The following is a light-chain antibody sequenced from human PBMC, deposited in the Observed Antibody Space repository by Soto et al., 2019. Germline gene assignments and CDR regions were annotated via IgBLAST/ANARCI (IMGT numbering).Light chain of an antibody. CDR3: QQYGSPPWT. CDR1: QSVSSN. V-gene: IGKV3-15*01. CDR2: AAS. Sequence: EVVMAQSPATLSVSPGERATLSCRASQSVSSNLGWYQQKPGQTPRLLIYAASTRAPGIPARFSGSGSGTDFTLTISSLQSEDFAVYYCQQYGSPPWTFGQGTSVEIK. J-gene: IGKJ1*01.